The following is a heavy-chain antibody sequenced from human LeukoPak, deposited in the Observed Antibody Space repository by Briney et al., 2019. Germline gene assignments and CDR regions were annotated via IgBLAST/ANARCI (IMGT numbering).Heavy chain of an antibody. D-gene: IGHD1-14*01. CDR2: IYYSGST. V-gene: IGHV4-59*01. CDR1: GGSISSYY. Sequence: TSETLSLTCTVSGGSISSYYWSWIRQPPGKGLEWIGYIYYSGSTNYNPSLKSRVTISVDTSKNQFSLKLSSVTAADTAVYYCARSVYGGAFDIWGQGTMVTVSS. J-gene: IGHJ3*02. CDR3: ARSVYGGAFDI.